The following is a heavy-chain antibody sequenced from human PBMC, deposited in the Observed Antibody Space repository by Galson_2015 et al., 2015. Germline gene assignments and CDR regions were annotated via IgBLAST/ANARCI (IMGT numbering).Heavy chain of an antibody. Sequence: LTCAVSGGSISSSNWWSWVRQPPGKGLEWIGEIYHSGSTNYNPSLKSRVSISVDKSENQFALKLSSVTAADTAVYYCTRGGYSSLGFYFDYWGQGTLVTVSS. CDR3: TRGGYSSLGFYFDY. CDR1: GGSISSSNW. D-gene: IGHD6-13*01. CDR2: IYHSGST. V-gene: IGHV4-4*02. J-gene: IGHJ4*02.